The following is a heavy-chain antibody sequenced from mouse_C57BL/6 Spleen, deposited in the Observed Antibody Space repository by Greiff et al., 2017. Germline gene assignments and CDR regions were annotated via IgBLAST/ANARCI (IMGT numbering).Heavy chain of an antibody. V-gene: IGHV5-4*01. CDR1: GFTFSSYA. Sequence: DVHLVESGGGLLKPGGSLKLSCAASGFTFSSYAMSWVRQTPEKRLEWVATISDGGSYTYYPDNVKGRFTISRDNAKNNLYLQMSHLKSEDTAMYYCARDYGSSHSYWYFDVWGTGTTVTVSS. CDR2: ISDGGSYT. D-gene: IGHD1-1*01. J-gene: IGHJ1*03. CDR3: ARDYGSSHSYWYFDV.